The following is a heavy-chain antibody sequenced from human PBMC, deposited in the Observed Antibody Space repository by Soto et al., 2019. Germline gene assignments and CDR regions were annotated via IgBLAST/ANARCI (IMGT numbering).Heavy chain of an antibody. Sequence: QVQLVQSGAEVKKPGSSVKVSCKASRDTFSSYTISWVRQAPGQGVEWMGGIVPIYAAANYAQKFKGRVTLTADKPTTTVSMGLTTLRSEDTAVYYCARGAIIAWSSFYAADVSGQATRVTVSS. D-gene: IGHD3-10*01. CDR3: ARGAIIAWSSFYAADV. CDR1: RDTFSSYT. CDR2: IVPIYAAA. J-gene: IGHJ6*02. V-gene: IGHV1-69*06.